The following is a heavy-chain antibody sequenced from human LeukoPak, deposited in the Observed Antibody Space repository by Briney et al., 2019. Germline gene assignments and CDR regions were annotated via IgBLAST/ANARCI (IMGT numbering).Heavy chain of an antibody. Sequence: PGGSLRLSCAASGFTFSSYAMSWVRQAPGKGLEWVSAISGSGGSTYYADSVKGRFTISRDNSKNTLYLQTNSLRAEDTAVYYCANVQQLVPENYWGQGTLVTVSS. D-gene: IGHD6-13*01. CDR1: GFTFSSYA. CDR2: ISGSGGST. CDR3: ANVQQLVPENY. J-gene: IGHJ4*02. V-gene: IGHV3-23*01.